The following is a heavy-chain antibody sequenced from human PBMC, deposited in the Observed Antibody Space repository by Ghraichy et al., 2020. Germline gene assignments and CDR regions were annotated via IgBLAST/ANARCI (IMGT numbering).Heavy chain of an antibody. Sequence: LNISCAASGFTFSSYGMHWVRQAPGKGLEWVAVIWYDGSNKYYADSVKGRFTISRDNSKNTLYLQMNSLRAEDTAVYYCARDNLGYCSSTSCPGVFDYWGQGTLVTVSS. D-gene: IGHD2-2*01. J-gene: IGHJ4*02. CDR3: ARDNLGYCSSTSCPGVFDY. CDR2: IWYDGSNK. CDR1: GFTFSSYG. V-gene: IGHV3-33*01.